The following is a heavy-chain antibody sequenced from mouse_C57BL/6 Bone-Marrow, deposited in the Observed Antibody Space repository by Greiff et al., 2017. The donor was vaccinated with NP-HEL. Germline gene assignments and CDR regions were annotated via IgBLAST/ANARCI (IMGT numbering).Heavy chain of an antibody. D-gene: IGHD1-3*01. J-gene: IGHJ2*01. CDR3: ARKSSSVFDY. CDR2: ISYDGSN. Sequence: EVKLQESGPGLVKPSQSLSLTCSVTGYSITSGYYWNWIRQFPGNKLEWMGYISYDGSNNYNPSLKNRISITRDTSKNQFFLKLNSVTTEDTATYYRARKSSSVFDYWGQGTTLTVSS. CDR1: GYSITSGYY. V-gene: IGHV3-6*01.